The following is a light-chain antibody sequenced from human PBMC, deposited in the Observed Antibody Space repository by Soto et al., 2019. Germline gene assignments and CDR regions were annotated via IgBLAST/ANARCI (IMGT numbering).Light chain of an antibody. CDR1: QGISNY. V-gene: IGKV1-33*01. Sequence: DIQMTQSPSSLSASVGDRVTISCQASQGISNYFNWYQQKPGKAPKLVISDASNLETGVPVRFSGSGSGTDFTFTISSLEPEDIGTYFCQQYDNLPLSFGHGTTVEI. CDR3: QQYDNLPLS. CDR2: DAS. J-gene: IGKJ3*01.